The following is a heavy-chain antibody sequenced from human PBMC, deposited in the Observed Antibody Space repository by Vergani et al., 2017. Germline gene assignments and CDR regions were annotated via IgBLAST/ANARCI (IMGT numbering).Heavy chain of an antibody. Sequence: QVQLVQSGAEVKKPGSSVKVSCKASGGTFSSYAISWVRQAPGQGLEWMGRIIPIFGTANYAQKFQGRVTITADESTSTAYMELSSLRSEDTAVYYCARDRCDDFWSGYYPCYDYYYGMDVWGQGTTVTVSS. CDR1: GGTFSSYA. CDR3: ARDRCDDFWSGYYPCYDYYYGMDV. D-gene: IGHD3-3*01. J-gene: IGHJ6*02. V-gene: IGHV1-69*18. CDR2: IIPIFGTA.